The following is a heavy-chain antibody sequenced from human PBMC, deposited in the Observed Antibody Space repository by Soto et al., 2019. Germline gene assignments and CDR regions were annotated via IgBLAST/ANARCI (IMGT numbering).Heavy chain of an antibody. D-gene: IGHD6-19*01. CDR1: GFSVSNNY. CDR3: ARATYTSALFDP. CDR2: IYSGGST. V-gene: IGHV3-53*01. Sequence: EVQLVESGGGLIQPGGSLRLSCAASGFSVSNNYMSWVRQAPGKGLEWVSVIYSGGSTYYADSVKGRFIISRDNSKNTLYLQMNGLRAEDTAVYYCARATYTSALFDPWGQGTLVTVSS. J-gene: IGHJ5*02.